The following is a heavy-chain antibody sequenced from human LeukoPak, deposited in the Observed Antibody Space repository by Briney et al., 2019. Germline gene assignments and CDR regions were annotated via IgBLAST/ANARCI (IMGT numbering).Heavy chain of an antibody. V-gene: IGHV3-23*01. J-gene: IGHJ4*02. CDR3: AKAQRGYSYGNFDY. CDR1: GFTFSSHA. D-gene: IGHD5-18*01. CDR2: ISGSGGST. Sequence: GGSLRLSCAASGFTFSSHAMSWVRQAPGKGLEWVSAISGSGGSTYYADSVKGRFTISRDNSKNTLYLQMNSLRAEDTAVYYCAKAQRGYSYGNFDYWGQGTLVTVSS.